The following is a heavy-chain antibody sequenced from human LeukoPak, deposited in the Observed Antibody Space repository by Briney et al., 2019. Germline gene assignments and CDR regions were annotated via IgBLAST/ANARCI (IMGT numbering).Heavy chain of an antibody. CDR1: GFTFIISW. J-gene: IGHJ6*02. CDR2: VNGDGGTT. D-gene: IGHD2-2*02. CDR3: ARDRRYSMDV. V-gene: IGHV3-74*01. Sequence: LSGWALRLSCAASGFTFIISWTHWVRQAPGKGLVWVSHVNGDGGTTTYADSVKGRFTISRDNAKNTVYLQMNSLTAEDTAVYYCARDRRYSMDVGGQGITVTVSS.